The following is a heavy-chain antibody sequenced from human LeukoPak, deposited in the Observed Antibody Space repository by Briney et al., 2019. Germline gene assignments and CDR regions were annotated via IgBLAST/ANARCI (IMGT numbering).Heavy chain of an antibody. J-gene: IGHJ4*02. D-gene: IGHD3-22*01. Sequence: GGSLRLSCAASGLTFSDYYMSWIRQAPGKGLEWVSYISSSGSTIYYADSVKGRFTISRDNSKNTLYLQMNSLRAEDTAVYYCAKVANRYYYDSSGRLNDYWGQGTLVTVSS. CDR2: ISSSGSTI. CDR3: AKVANRYYYDSSGRLNDY. CDR1: GLTFSDYY. V-gene: IGHV3-11*01.